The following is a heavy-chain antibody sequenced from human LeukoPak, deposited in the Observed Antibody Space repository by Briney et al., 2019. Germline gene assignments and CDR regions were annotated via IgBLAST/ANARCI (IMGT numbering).Heavy chain of an antibody. Sequence: ASVKVSCKASGYTFTSYDISWVRQAPGQGLEGMGWISAYNGNTNYAQKLHGRLTMTTDTSTSTAYMELRSLRSDDTAVYYCARAKSSGWYYYYYYYYMDVWGKGTAVTVSS. J-gene: IGHJ6*03. CDR1: GYTFTSYD. V-gene: IGHV1-18*01. D-gene: IGHD6-19*01. CDR2: ISAYNGNT. CDR3: ARAKSSGWYYYYYYYYMDV.